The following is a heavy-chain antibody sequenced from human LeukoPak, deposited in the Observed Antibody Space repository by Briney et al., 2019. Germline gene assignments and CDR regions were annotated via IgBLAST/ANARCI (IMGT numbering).Heavy chain of an antibody. D-gene: IGHD6-19*01. V-gene: IGHV4-4*08. J-gene: IGHJ4*02. CDR2: IYTSGST. CDR3: ARGSYSSGWSPGYYFDY. CDR1: GGSISETYY. Sequence: PSETLSLTCTVSGGSISETYYCAWIRPAPWKALEWIGRIYTSGSTNYNPSLKSRVTISVDTSKNQFSLKLSSVTAADTAVYYCARGSYSSGWSPGYYFDYWGQGTLVTVSS.